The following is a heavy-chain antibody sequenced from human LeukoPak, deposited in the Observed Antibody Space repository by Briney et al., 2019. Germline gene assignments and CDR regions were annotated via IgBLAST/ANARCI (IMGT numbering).Heavy chain of an antibody. J-gene: IGHJ4*02. D-gene: IGHD3-22*01. V-gene: IGHV3-74*01. CDR3: ARVSSSGTHFDN. Sequence: GGSLRLSCAASGFTFSSYWMHWVRQAPGKGLVWISRISSDGSSTNYADSVKGRFTTSRDSAKNTLYLQMNSLRAEDTAVYYCARVSSSGTHFDNWGQGTLVTVSS. CDR1: GFTFSSYW. CDR2: ISSDGSST.